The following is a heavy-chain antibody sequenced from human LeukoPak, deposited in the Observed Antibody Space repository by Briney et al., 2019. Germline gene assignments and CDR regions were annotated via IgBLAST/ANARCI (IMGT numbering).Heavy chain of an antibody. CDR3: ARDLMTAVNGDY. J-gene: IGHJ4*02. CDR2: LSSSSSYI. D-gene: IGHD2-2*01. CDR1: GFTFSSYS. V-gene: IGHV3-21*01. Sequence: GGSLRLSCAASGFTFSSYSMNWVRQAPGKGLEWVSSLSSSSSYIYYADSEKGRFTISRDNAKNSLYLQMNSLRAEDTAVYYCARDLMTAVNGDYWGQGTLVTVSS.